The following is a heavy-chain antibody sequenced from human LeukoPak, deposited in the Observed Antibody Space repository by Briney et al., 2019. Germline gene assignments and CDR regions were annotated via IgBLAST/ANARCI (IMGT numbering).Heavy chain of an antibody. CDR3: ARGGVVPAAKFDY. V-gene: IGHV4-34*01. CDR1: GGSFSGYY. J-gene: IGHJ4*02. CDR2: INHSGST. Sequence: SETLSLTRAVYGGSFSGYYWSWIRQPPGKGLEWIGEINHSGSTNYNPSLKSRVTISVDTSKNQFSLKLSSVTAADTAVYYCARGGVVPAAKFDYWGQGTLVTVSS. D-gene: IGHD2-2*01.